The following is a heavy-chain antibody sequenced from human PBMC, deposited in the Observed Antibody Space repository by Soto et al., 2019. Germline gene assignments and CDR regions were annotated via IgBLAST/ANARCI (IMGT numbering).Heavy chain of an antibody. CDR1: GFTFSSYA. V-gene: IGHV3-23*01. D-gene: IGHD3-22*01. Sequence: GGSLRLSCAASGFTFSSYAMSWVRQAPGKGLEWVSAISGSGGRTYYADSVKGRFTISKDNSKDTLYLQMNSLRAEDTAVYYCAKRYYYDSSGYFDAFDIWGQGTMVTVS. J-gene: IGHJ3*02. CDR3: AKRYYYDSSGYFDAFDI. CDR2: ISGSGGRT.